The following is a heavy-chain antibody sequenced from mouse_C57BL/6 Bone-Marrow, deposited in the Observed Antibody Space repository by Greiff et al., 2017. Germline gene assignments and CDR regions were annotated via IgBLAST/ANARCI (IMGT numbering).Heavy chain of an antibody. CDR3: ARRGYYGNPDY. J-gene: IGHJ2*01. D-gene: IGHD2-1*01. CDR1: GYSFTGYY. CDR2: INPSTGGT. V-gene: IGHV1-42*01. Sequence: EVQRVESGPELVKPGASVKISCKASGYSFTGYYMNWVKQSPEKSLEWIGEINPSTGGTTYNQKFKAKATLTVDKSSSTAYMQLKSLTSEDSAVYYCARRGYYGNPDYWGQGTTLTVSS.